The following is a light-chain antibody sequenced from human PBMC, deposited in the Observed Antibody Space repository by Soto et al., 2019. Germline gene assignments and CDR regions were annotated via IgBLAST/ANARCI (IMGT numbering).Light chain of an antibody. Sequence: QSVLTQPPSVSEAPRQRVTISCSGSSSNIGNNAVNWYQQLPGKAPKLLIYYDDLLSSGVSDRFSGSKSGTSASLAISGLQSEDDADYFCATGDDSMNSPVFGGGTKLTVL. V-gene: IGLV1-36*01. CDR3: ATGDDSMNSPV. J-gene: IGLJ2*01. CDR1: SSNIGNNA. CDR2: YDD.